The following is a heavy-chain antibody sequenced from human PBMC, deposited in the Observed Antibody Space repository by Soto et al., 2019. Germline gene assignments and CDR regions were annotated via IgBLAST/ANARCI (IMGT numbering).Heavy chain of an antibody. D-gene: IGHD2-2*01. J-gene: IGHJ4*02. CDR3: AREDSIIIPAVSDF. CDR2: ISGSGRST. V-gene: IGHV3-23*01. CDR1: GFTFNNYA. Sequence: PGGSLRLSCAASGFTFNNYAMTWVRQAPGKGLEWVSGISGSGRSTYYADSVKGLFTISRDNAKNSVSLQMNTLRVEDTAVYYCAREDSIIIPAVSDFWGQGTLVTVSS.